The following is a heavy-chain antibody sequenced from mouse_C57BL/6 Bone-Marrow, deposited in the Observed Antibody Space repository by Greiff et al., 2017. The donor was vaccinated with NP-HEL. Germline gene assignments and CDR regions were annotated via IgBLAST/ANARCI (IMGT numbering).Heavy chain of an antibody. Sequence: EVMLVESGGGLVQPKGSLKLSCAASGFSFNTYAMNWVRQAPGKGLEWVARIRSKSNNYATYYADSVKDRFTISRDDSESMLYLQMNNLKTEDTAMYYCVRQNDYDRAWFAYWGQGTLVTVSA. CDR1: GFSFNTYA. D-gene: IGHD2-4*01. V-gene: IGHV10-1*01. CDR2: IRSKSNNYAT. CDR3: VRQNDYDRAWFAY. J-gene: IGHJ3*01.